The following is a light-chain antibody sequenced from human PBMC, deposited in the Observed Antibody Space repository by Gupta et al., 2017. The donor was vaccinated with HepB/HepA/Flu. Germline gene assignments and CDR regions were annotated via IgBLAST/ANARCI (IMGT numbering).Light chain of an antibody. V-gene: IGKV1-39*01. Sequence: GDSVTITCRARQSLSSYLNWYQQKPGKAPKLLIYAASSLQRGVPSRFSGSGSGTDFTLTISSLQPEDFATYYCQQSYSTPLTFGGGTKVEIK. J-gene: IGKJ4*01. CDR2: AAS. CDR1: QSLSSY. CDR3: QQSYSTPLT.